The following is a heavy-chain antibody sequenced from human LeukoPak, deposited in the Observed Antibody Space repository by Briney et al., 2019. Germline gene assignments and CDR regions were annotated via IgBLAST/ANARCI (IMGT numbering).Heavy chain of an antibody. CDR2: IIPIFGTA. Sequence: SVKVSCKASGGTFSSYAISWVRQAPGQGLEWMGGIIPIFGTANYAQKFQGRVTITADESTSTAYMELSSLRSEDTAVYYCARGPDLSTVVTEYYFDYWGQGTLVTVSS. J-gene: IGHJ4*02. D-gene: IGHD4-23*01. CDR3: ARGPDLSTVVTEYYFDY. V-gene: IGHV1-69*13. CDR1: GGTFSSYA.